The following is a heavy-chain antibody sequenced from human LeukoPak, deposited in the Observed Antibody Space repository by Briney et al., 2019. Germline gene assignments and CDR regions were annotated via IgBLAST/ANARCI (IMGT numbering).Heavy chain of an antibody. J-gene: IGHJ4*02. D-gene: IGHD6-19*01. CDR3: SRDLSIAVFDY. CDR1: GFTFNSYG. Sequence: GGSLRLSCAASGFTFNSYGMHWVRQAPGKGLEGVAVIRYDGRNKYYEASVKGRFTISRDNSKNTVYLQMNSLRAEDTAVYFCSRDLSIAVFDYWGQGTLVTVSS. CDR2: IRYDGRNK. V-gene: IGHV3-33*01.